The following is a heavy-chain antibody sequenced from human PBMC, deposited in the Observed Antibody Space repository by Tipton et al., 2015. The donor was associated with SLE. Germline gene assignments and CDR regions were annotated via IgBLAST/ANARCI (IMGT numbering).Heavy chain of an antibody. J-gene: IGHJ4*02. Sequence: LRLSCAVYGGSFSGYNWSWIRQPPGKGLQWIGEINHTGSTNYNPSLKSRVIISVDTSKNQFSLKLSSVTAADTAVYYCALKRGWFGELLHYWGQGTLVTVSS. V-gene: IGHV4-34*01. CDR3: ALKRGWFGELLHY. CDR2: INHTGST. D-gene: IGHD3-10*01. CDR1: GGSFSGYN.